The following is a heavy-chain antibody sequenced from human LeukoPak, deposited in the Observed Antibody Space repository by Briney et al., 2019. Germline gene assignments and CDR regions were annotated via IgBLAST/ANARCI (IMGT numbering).Heavy chain of an antibody. Sequence: PGGSLRLSCAASGFTFSSYGMHWVRQAPGKGLEWVAVISYDGSNKYYADSVKGRFTISRDNSKNTLYLQMNSLRAEDTAVYYCARNYDFWSGSYYYGMDVWGQGTTVTVSS. D-gene: IGHD3-3*01. CDR1: GFTFSSYG. J-gene: IGHJ6*02. V-gene: IGHV3-30*03. CDR3: ARNYDFWSGSYYYGMDV. CDR2: ISYDGSNK.